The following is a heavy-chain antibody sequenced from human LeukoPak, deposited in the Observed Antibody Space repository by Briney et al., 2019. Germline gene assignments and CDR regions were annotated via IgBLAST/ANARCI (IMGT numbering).Heavy chain of an antibody. D-gene: IGHD5-24*01. J-gene: IGHJ4*02. CDR3: ARGWLQSGFDY. CDR1: VDSLSTNSAG. V-gene: IGHV6-1*01. Sequence: SQTLSLTCAISVDSLSTNSAGWHWIRQSPSRGLEWLGSTYYNSNWYKDYAASVKSRITINPDTSKNQFSLQLNSVTPEDTAVYYCARGWLQSGFDYWGQGTLVTVSS. CDR2: TYYNSNWYK.